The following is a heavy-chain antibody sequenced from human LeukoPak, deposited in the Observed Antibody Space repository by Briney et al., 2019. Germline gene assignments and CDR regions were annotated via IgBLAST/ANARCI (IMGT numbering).Heavy chain of an antibody. CDR2: INSRGSDK. V-gene: IGHV3-21*01. CDR3: AREGSIVPHQDLDY. CDR1: GLTFSRYS. D-gene: IGHD2-8*01. J-gene: IGHJ4*02. Sequence: GGSLRLSCAASGLTFSRYSMDWVRQAPGKGPEWVSSINSRGSDKYYADSVEGRFTISRDNAKNSLFLQMNSLRAEDTAVYYCAREGSIVPHQDLDYWGQGTLVTVSS.